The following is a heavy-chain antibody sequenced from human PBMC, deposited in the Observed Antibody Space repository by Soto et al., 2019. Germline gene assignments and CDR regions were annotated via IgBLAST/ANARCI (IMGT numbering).Heavy chain of an antibody. CDR2: IYYSGST. V-gene: IGHV4-30-4*01. CDR1: GGSISSGDYY. J-gene: IGHJ4*02. Sequence: PSETLSLTCTVSGGSISSGDYYWSWIRQPPGKGLEWIGYIYYSGSTYYNPSLKSRVTISVDTSKNQFSLKLSSVTAADTAVYYCARDLAHGDYGYFDYCGQRTLVTVSS. CDR3: ARDLAHGDYGYFDY. D-gene: IGHD4-17*01.